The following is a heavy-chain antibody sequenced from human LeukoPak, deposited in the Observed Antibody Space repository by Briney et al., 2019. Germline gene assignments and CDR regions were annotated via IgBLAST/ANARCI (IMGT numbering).Heavy chain of an antibody. CDR1: GFTFSSYA. CDR3: ARHPGDFTGIVNYYYMDV. Sequence: GGSLRLSCAASGFTFSSYAMHWVRQAPGKGLEWVAVISYDGSNKYYADSVKGRFTISRDNSNNTLFLQMNSLRPEDTAIYYCARHPGDFTGIVNYYYMDVWGKGTTVTVSS. CDR2: ISYDGSNK. D-gene: IGHD1-26*01. V-gene: IGHV3-30*04. J-gene: IGHJ6*03.